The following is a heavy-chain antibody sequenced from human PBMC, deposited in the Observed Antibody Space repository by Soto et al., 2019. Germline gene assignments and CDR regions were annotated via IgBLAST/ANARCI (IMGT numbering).Heavy chain of an antibody. J-gene: IGHJ6*02. V-gene: IGHV1-69*06. Sequence: GAAVKVSCKASGRTFSSYAISCVRQAPGQGLEWMGGIIPIFGTANYAQKFQGRVTITADKSTSTAYMELSSLRSEDTAVYYCARVGVNYDFWSGYYRDYYGMDVWGQGTTVTVS. CDR3: ARVGVNYDFWSGYYRDYYGMDV. D-gene: IGHD3-3*01. CDR2: IIPIFGTA. CDR1: GRTFSSYA.